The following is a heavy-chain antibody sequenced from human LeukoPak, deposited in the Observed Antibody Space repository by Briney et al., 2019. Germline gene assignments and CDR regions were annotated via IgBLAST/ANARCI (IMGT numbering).Heavy chain of an antibody. CDR2: INHSGST. V-gene: IGHV4-38-2*02. CDR1: GYSISSGYY. Sequence: NTSETLSLTCTVSGYSISSGYYWSWIRQPPGQGLEWIGEINHSGSTNYNPSLKSRVTISVDTSKNQFSLKLSSVTAADTAVYYCARSLPDDDAFDIWGQGTMVTVSS. CDR3: ARSLPDDDAFDI. D-gene: IGHD1-14*01. J-gene: IGHJ3*02.